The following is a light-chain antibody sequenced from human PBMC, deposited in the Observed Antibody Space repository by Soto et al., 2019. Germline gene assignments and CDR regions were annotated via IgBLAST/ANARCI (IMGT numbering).Light chain of an antibody. CDR2: GTS. CDR3: LCYITYPRT. V-gene: IGKV1-17*01. Sequence: DIQMTQSPSSLFASVGDRVTITCRASQGIRNNLGWYQQKPGKAPKRLIYGTSNLQYGAPSRFSGSGSGTEFTLTITSLQPEDFATYYCLCYITYPRTFGQGTKVDIK. CDR1: QGIRNN. J-gene: IGKJ1*01.